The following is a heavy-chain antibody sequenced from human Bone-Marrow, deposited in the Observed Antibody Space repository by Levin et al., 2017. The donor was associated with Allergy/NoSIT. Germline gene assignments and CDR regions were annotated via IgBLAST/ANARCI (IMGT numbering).Heavy chain of an antibody. J-gene: IGHJ3*02. V-gene: IGHV3-30*18. CDR1: GFTFSTYG. CDR3: AKGLRAHWDYDGFDI. Sequence: GGSLRLSCAASGFTFSTYGMHWVRQSAGRGLEWLTMISYDGNKKGYRESVKGRFTVSRDNSKNTLYLEMNSLRADDTALYYCAKGLRAHWDYDGFDIWGQGAMVSVSS. D-gene: IGHD3-10*01. CDR2: ISYDGNKK.